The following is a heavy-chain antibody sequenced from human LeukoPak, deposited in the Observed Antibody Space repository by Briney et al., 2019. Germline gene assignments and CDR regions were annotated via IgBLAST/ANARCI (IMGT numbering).Heavy chain of an antibody. CDR1: GFIFRNYG. D-gene: IGHD5-18*01. V-gene: IGHV3-30*02. CDR2: IRYDGSNK. CDR3: AKAAGGALYRWIQLWAPFDY. J-gene: IGHJ4*02. Sequence: GGSLRLSCVASGFIFRNYGMHWVRQAPGKGLEWVAFIRYDGSNKYYADSVKGRFTISRDNSKNTLYLQMNSLRAEDTAVYYCAKAAGGALYRWIQLWAPFDYWGQGTLVTVSS.